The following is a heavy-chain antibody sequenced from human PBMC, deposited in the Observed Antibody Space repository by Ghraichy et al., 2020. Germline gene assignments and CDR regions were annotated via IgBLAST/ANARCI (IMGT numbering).Heavy chain of an antibody. V-gene: IGHV3-21*01. Sequence: LSLTCAASGFTFSSYSMNWVRQAPGKGLEWVSSISSSSSYIYYADSVKGRFTISRDNAKNSLYLQMNSLRAEDTAVYYCARDPYYYDSSGYWDWGQGTLVTVSS. CDR3: ARDPYYYDSSGYWD. CDR1: GFTFSSYS. J-gene: IGHJ4*02. D-gene: IGHD3-22*01. CDR2: ISSSSSYI.